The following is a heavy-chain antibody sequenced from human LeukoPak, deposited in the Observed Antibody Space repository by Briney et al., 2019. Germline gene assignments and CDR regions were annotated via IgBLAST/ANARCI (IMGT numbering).Heavy chain of an antibody. V-gene: IGHV3-30*09. CDR1: GFTFSSYA. D-gene: IGHD2/OR15-2a*01. CDR2: ISYDGSNK. Sequence: GGSLRLSCAASGFTFSSYAMSWVRQAPGKGLEWVAVISYDGSNKYYAGFVKGRFAISRDNSKNTLSLQMNSLRVEDTAVYYCARGAEYFNALDALDFWGQGTMVTVSS. CDR3: ARGAEYFNALDALDF. J-gene: IGHJ3*01.